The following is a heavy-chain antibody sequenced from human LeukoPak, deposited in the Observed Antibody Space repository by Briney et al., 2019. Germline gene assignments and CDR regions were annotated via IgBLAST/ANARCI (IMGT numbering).Heavy chain of an antibody. Sequence: GGSLRLSCAASGSTFSSYEMNWVRQAPGKGLEWISYISGSGDIIYYADSVKGRLTISRDNAKSLVFLQMNSLRADDTAVYYCARERTTIVSGTTIGAYWGQGTLVTVSS. CDR1: GSTFSSYE. V-gene: IGHV3-48*03. CDR2: ISGSGDII. J-gene: IGHJ4*02. CDR3: ARERTTIVSGTTIGAY. D-gene: IGHD1-7*01.